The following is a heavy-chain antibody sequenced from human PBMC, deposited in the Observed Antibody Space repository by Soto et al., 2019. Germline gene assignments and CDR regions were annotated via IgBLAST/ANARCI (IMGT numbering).Heavy chain of an antibody. CDR2: ISGSGGST. CDR1: GFTFSSYA. J-gene: IGHJ1*01. Sequence: GGSLRLSCAASGFTFSSYAMSWVRQAPGKGLEWVSAISGSGGSTYYADSVKGRFTISRDNSKNTLYLQMNSPRAEDTAVYYCAKDIYGDYLEYFHYWGQGTLVTVSS. CDR3: AKDIYGDYLEYFHY. V-gene: IGHV3-23*01. D-gene: IGHD4-17*01.